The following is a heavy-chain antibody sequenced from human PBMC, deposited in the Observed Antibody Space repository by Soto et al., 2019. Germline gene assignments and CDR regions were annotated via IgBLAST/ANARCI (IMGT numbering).Heavy chain of an antibody. V-gene: IGHV3-7*01. CDR1: GFTVGSYW. J-gene: IGHJ6*02. CDR3: AREVSEFSSSSYYYSYGMDV. CDR2: RKQDGSEK. Sequence: GGSLRLSCAACGFTVGSYWMSWVRQAPGKGLERVANRKQDGSEKYYVDSVKGRFTISRDNAKNSLYLQMNSLRAEDTAVYYCAREVSEFSSSSYYYSYGMDVWGQGTTVTVSS. D-gene: IGHD6-6*01.